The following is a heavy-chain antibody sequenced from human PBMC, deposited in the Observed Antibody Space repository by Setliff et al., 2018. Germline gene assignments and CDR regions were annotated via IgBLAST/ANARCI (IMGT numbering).Heavy chain of an antibody. CDR1: GASIRNFY. V-gene: IGHV4-59*01. Sequence: LTCNVSGASIRNFYWTWIRQPPGKGLEWIGYVHFTGSTNYNPSLKSRVTMSVDVSKSQFSLRLSSVTAADTAVYYCARGGTYRYFDYWGQGALVTVSS. CDR3: ARGGTYRYFDY. CDR2: VHFTGST. J-gene: IGHJ4*02.